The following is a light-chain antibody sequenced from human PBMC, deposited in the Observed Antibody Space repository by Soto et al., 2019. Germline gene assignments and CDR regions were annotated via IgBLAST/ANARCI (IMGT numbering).Light chain of an antibody. Sequence: DIQMTQSPSSLSASAGERVTITCRARQSISSYLNWYPQKPGKAPKLLIYAAASFQSGVPSRFSGSGSEKDFTLTSSNLQPEDFANYYCQQSDSTQYTVGQGTNREIK. CDR3: QQSDSTQYT. CDR2: AAA. V-gene: IGKV1-39*01. J-gene: IGKJ2*01. CDR1: QSISSY.